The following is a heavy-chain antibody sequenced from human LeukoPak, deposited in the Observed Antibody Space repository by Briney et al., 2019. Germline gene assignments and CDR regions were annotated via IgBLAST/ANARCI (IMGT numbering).Heavy chain of an antibody. J-gene: IGHJ4*02. CDR1: GYTFSSYS. V-gene: IGHV1-18*01. CDR3: ARASYCSDGSCYSDY. CDR2: ISAYNGNA. D-gene: IGHD2-15*01. Sequence: ASVKVSCKASGYTFSSYSISWVRQAPGQGLEWMGWISAYNGNAIYAQKVKGRVTMTTDTSTSTAYMELRSLKSDDTAVYYCARASYCSDGSCYSDYWGQGTLVTVSS.